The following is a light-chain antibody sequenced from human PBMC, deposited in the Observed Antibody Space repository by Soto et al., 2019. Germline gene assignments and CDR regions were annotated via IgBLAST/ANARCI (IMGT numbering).Light chain of an antibody. V-gene: IGLV2-18*02. CDR2: EVS. Sequence: QSALTQPPSVSGSPGQSVTISCTGTSSDVGTYNRVSWYQQPPGTAPKLIISEVSNRPSVVPHRFSGSKSCNTASLTISGLQAMDKADYDGSSFTLSTSYGVGSWTKV. CDR1: SSDVGTYNR. J-gene: IGLJ1*01. CDR3: SSFTLSTSYG.